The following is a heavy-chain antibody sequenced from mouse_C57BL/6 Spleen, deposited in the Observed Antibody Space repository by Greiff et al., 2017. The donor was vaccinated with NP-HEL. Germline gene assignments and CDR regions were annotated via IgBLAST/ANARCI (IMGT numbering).Heavy chain of an antibody. CDR3: ARRHYGNYDWFAY. J-gene: IGHJ3*01. V-gene: IGHV1-76*01. CDR1: GYTFTDYY. CDR2: IYPGSGNT. D-gene: IGHD2-1*01. Sequence: QVQLKESGAELVRPGASVKLSCKASGYTFTDYYINWVKQRPGQGLEWIARIYPGSGNTYYNEKFKGKATLTAEKSSSTAYMQLSSLTSEDSAVYFCARRHYGNYDWFAYWGQGTLVTVSA.